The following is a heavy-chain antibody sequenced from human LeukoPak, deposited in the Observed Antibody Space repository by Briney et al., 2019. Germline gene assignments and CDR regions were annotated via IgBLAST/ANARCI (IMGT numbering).Heavy chain of an antibody. J-gene: IGHJ2*01. Sequence: SETLSLTCTVSGGSISTSTYYWGWIRQPPGKGLEWIGSISYSGSTYNNPSLKSRVAISVDTSKNQFSLKLSSVTAPDTTVYYCARRVYSGRYNWYFDLWGRGTLVTVSS. V-gene: IGHV4-39*01. CDR1: GGSISTSTYY. CDR2: ISYSGST. CDR3: ARRVYSGRYNWYFDL. D-gene: IGHD1-26*01.